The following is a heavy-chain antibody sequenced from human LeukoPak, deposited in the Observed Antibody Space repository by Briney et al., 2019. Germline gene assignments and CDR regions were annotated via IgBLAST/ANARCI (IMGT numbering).Heavy chain of an antibody. Sequence: GRSLRLSCAASGFTFSSYGMHWVRQAPGKGLEWVAVISYDGSNKYYADSVKGRFTISRDNSKNTLYLQMNSLKTEDTAVYYCTTDVVVVAAISEWSDPWGQGTLVTVSS. CDR2: ISYDGSNK. D-gene: IGHD2-15*01. CDR1: GFTFSSYG. J-gene: IGHJ5*02. V-gene: IGHV3-30*03. CDR3: TTDVVVVAAISEWSDP.